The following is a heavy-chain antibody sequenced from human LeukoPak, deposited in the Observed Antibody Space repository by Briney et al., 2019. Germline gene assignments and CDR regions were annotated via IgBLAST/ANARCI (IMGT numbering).Heavy chain of an antibody. CDR2: IYPGDSDT. J-gene: IGHJ2*01. D-gene: IGHD3-22*01. Sequence: KTGESLKISCKGSGYSFTSYWIGWVRQMPGKGLEWMGIIYPGDSDTRYSPSLQGQVTISADKSISTAYLQWSSLKASDTAMYYCARHSYYYDSSAKGYFDLWGRGTLVTVSS. CDR3: ARHSYYYDSSAKGYFDL. CDR1: GYSFTSYW. V-gene: IGHV5-51*01.